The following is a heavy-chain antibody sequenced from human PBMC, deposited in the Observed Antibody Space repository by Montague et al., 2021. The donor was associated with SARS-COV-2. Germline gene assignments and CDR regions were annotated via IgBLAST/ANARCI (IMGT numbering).Heavy chain of an antibody. V-gene: IGHV4-4*02. CDR3: ARGGTYHYGMDV. CDR2: IYYTGNT. Sequence: SETLSLTCAVSDGSISSPNWWNWVRQPPGKGLEWIGEIYYTGNTNYNPSLKSRVTIFIDKSKNHFSLQLSSATAADTAVYYCARGGTYHYGMDVWGQGTTVAVSS. J-gene: IGHJ6*02. D-gene: IGHD3-16*01. CDR1: DGSISSPNW.